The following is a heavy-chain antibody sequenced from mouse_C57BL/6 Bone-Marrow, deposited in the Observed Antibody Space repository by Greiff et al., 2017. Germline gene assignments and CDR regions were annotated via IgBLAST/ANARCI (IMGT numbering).Heavy chain of an antibody. Sequence: QVQLPQSGAELVRPGASVTMSCKASGYTFTDYEMHWVQQTPVHGLEWIGAIDPETGGTAYNQKIKGKAILTADKSSSTAYMELRSLTSEDSAVYYCTRNYGRGYWGQGTTLTVSS. CDR2: IDPETGGT. D-gene: IGHD1-1*01. J-gene: IGHJ2*01. CDR3: TRNYGRGY. CDR1: GYTFTDYE. V-gene: IGHV1-15*01.